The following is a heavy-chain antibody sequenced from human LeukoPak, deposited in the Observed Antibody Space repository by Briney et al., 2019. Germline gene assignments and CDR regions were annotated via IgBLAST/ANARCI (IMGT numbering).Heavy chain of an antibody. Sequence: GGSLRLSCAASGFTFSSYWMSWVRQAPGEGLEWVANIKQDGTEKYYMDSVKGRFSISRDNAENSLYLQMNSLRDEDTAVYFCVRDRDYAFDFWGQGTMVTVSS. CDR2: IKQDGTEK. J-gene: IGHJ3*01. CDR3: VRDRDYAFDF. CDR1: GFTFSSYW. V-gene: IGHV3-7*01.